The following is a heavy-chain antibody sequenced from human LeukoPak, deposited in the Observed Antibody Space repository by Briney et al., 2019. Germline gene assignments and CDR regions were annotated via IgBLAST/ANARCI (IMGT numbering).Heavy chain of an antibody. V-gene: IGHV1-18*01. Sequence: ASVKVSCKASGYTFTSYGISWVRQAPGQGLEWMGWISAYNGNTNYAQKLQGRVTMTTDTSTSTAYMELSSLRSEDTAVYYCARDRRIHIPDAFDIWGQGTMVTVSS. J-gene: IGHJ3*02. CDR1: GYTFTSYG. CDR3: ARDRRIHIPDAFDI. CDR2: ISAYNGNT. D-gene: IGHD5-18*01.